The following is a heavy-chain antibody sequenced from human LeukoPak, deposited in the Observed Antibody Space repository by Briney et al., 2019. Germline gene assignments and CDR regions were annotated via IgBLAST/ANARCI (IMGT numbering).Heavy chain of an antibody. Sequence: PSETLSLTCTVSGGSFTSSGYYWSWVRQPPGKGLEYIGYIYYSGSTNYNPSLKSRVTISVNTSKNQFSLKLRSVTAADTAVYYCARDSASTGYMNAFDIWGQGTMVTVSS. CDR1: GGSFTSSGYY. D-gene: IGHD3-22*01. V-gene: IGHV4-61*08. J-gene: IGHJ3*02. CDR2: IYYSGST. CDR3: ARDSASTGYMNAFDI.